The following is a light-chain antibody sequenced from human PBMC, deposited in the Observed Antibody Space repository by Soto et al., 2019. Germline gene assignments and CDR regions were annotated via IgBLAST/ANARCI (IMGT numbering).Light chain of an antibody. J-gene: IGKJ1*01. CDR1: QGIAKS. CDR2: SAS. CDR3: QKYNSDPWR. V-gene: IGKV1-27*01. Sequence: DIQMTQSPSSLSASVGDRVTITCRASQGIAKSLAWYQQKPGKAPKLLISSASTLQSGVPSRFSGSGSGTDFTLTISSLQPEDVATYYCQKYNSDPWRFGQGNKVEIK.